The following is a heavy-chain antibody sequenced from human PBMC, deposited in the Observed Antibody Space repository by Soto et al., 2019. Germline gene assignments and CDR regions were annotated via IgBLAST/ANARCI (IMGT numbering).Heavy chain of an antibody. V-gene: IGHV3-48*02. J-gene: IGHJ4*02. CDR1: GFTFTNYN. Sequence: PGGSLILSYTVSGFTFTNYNMNWVRQAPGKGLEWFSYISSDSNTIYYGDSVKGRFTISRDNAKNSLYLQMNSLRDEDTAVYYCARDDCSSTSCFTDYWGQGTLVTVSS. CDR2: ISSDSNTI. D-gene: IGHD2-2*02. CDR3: ARDDCSSTSCFTDY.